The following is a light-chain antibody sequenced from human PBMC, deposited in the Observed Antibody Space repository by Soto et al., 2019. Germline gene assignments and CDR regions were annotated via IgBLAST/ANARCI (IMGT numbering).Light chain of an antibody. CDR1: QTIGTH. J-gene: IGKJ1*01. CDR3: QQRSNLPWT. V-gene: IGKV3-11*01. CDR2: DAS. Sequence: EILMTQSPATLSVAPGERATLSCRASQTIGTHLSWYQQKPGQAPRLLIYDASYRATGIPARFSGSGSGTDYTLTVSSLEPEDFAVYYCQQRSNLPWTFGQGTKVDIK.